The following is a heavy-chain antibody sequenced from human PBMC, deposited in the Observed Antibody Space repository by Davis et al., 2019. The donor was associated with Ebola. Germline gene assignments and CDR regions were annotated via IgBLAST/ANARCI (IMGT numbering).Heavy chain of an antibody. V-gene: IGHV1-8*01. CDR1: GYTFTTYD. D-gene: IGHD6-6*01. J-gene: IGHJ5*02. CDR3: ARDWVSSSSGSHWFDP. Sequence: ASVKVSCKASGYTFTTYDINWVRQATGQGLEWMGWMNPNSGNTGYAQKFQGRVTMTRNPSISTAYMELSSLRSEDTAVYYCARDWVSSSSGSHWFDPWGPGTLVTVSS. CDR2: MNPNSGNT.